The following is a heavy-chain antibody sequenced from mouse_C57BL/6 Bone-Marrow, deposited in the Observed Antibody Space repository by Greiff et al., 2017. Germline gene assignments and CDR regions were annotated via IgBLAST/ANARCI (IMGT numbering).Heavy chain of an antibody. CDR2: IDPETGGT. CDR1: GYTFTDYE. CDR3: TRPTTVVTPYCFDY. J-gene: IGHJ2*01. D-gene: IGHD1-1*01. V-gene: IGHV1-15*01. Sequence: QVQLQQSGAELVRPGASVTLSCKASGYTFTDYEMHWVKQTPVHGLEWIGAIDPETGGTAYNQKFKGKAILTADKSTSTAYMELRSLTSEDSAVYYCTRPTTVVTPYCFDYWGQGTTLTVSS.